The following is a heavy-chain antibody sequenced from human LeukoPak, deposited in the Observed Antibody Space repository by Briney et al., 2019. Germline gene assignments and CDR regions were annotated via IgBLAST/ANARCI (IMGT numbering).Heavy chain of an antibody. Sequence: ASVKVSCKASGYTLSSYDMHWVRQAPGQGLEWMAIINPSAGSTDYARKFQGRVTVTRDTSTSTVYMELSSLTSEDTAVYYCATQRGSYLWGTDFDYWGQGTLVTVSS. CDR1: GYTLSSYD. J-gene: IGHJ4*02. D-gene: IGHD3-16*01. CDR3: ATQRGSYLWGTDFDY. CDR2: INPSAGST. V-gene: IGHV1-46*01.